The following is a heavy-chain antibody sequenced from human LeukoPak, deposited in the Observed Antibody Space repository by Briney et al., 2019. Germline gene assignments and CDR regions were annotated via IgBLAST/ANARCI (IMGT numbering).Heavy chain of an antibody. J-gene: IGHJ4*02. CDR3: ARDCSGASCSLDY. V-gene: IGHV3-53*01. CDR2: IYSGGST. D-gene: IGHD2-15*01. CDR1: GFTVSSNY. Sequence: GGSLRLSCAASGFTVSSNYMSWVRQAPGKGLEWVSVIYSGGSTYYADSVKGRFTISRDNSKNTLYLQMNSLRAEDTAVYYCARDCSGASCSLDYWGQGTLVTVSS.